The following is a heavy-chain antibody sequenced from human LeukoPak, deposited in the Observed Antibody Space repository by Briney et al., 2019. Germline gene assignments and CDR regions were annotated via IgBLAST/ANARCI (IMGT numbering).Heavy chain of an antibody. V-gene: IGHV3-30*02. CDR1: GFTFNNYV. CDR3: ASRPTGFDWGPVDY. D-gene: IGHD5-12*01. Sequence: PGGSLRLSCAASGFTFNNYVIHWVRQPPGKGLEWVAFFRYDGNHEYYADSVKGRFTFSRDHSKNTLLLQMNSLRTEDTAVYYCASRPTGFDWGPVDYWGQGTLVTVSS. CDR2: FRYDGNHE. J-gene: IGHJ4*02.